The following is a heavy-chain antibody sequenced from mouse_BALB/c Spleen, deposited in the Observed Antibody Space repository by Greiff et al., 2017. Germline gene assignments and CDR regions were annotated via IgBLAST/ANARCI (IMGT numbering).Heavy chain of an antibody. CDR1: GYTFTSYW. V-gene: IGHV1-87*01. J-gene: IGHJ2*01. CDR3: ASSYGYR. D-gene: IGHD1-2*01. Sequence: SGAELARPGASVKLSCKASGYTFTSYWMQWVKQRPGQGLEWIGAIYPGDGDTRYTQKFKGKATLTADKSSSTAYMQLSSLASEDSAVYYCASSYGYRWGQGTTLTVSS. CDR2: IYPGDGDT.